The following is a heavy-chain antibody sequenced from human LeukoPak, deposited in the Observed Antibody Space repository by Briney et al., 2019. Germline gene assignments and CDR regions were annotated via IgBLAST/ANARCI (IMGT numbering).Heavy chain of an antibody. Sequence: SGGSLRLSCTASGFTFGDYVMSWVRQAPGKGLEWVGFIRSKAYGGTTKNAASVKGRFTISRDDSRSIAYLQMNSLKTEDTAVYYCARSSDYDFWSGYYPEDYWGQGTLVTVSS. CDR1: GFTFGDYV. V-gene: IGHV3-49*04. CDR2: IRSKAYGGTT. D-gene: IGHD3-3*01. J-gene: IGHJ4*02. CDR3: ARSSDYDFWSGYYPEDY.